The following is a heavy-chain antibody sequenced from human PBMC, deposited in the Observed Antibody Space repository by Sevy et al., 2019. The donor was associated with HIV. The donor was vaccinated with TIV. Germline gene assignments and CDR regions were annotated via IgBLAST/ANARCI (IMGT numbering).Heavy chain of an antibody. J-gene: IGHJ6*02. CDR2: ISGSGGST. CDR1: GFTFSSYA. V-gene: IGHV3-23*01. CDR3: AKDYGSGTGDYYYYGMDV. D-gene: IGHD3-10*01. Sequence: GGSLRLSCAASGFTFSSYAMSWVRQAPGKGLEWVSAISGSGGSTYYADSVKGRFTISRDNSKNTLYLQMNSLRVEDTAVYYCAKDYGSGTGDYYYYGMDVWGQGTTVTVSS.